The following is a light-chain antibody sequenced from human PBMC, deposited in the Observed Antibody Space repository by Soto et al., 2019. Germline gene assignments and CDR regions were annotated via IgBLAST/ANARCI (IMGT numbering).Light chain of an antibody. CDR2: GAS. V-gene: IGKV3-11*01. Sequence: IVLTQSPGTLSLSPGERPTLSCRASQSISRYLAWYRQKPGQGPRLLIYGASSRATGTPDRFSGSGSGTDFTLTISSLEPEDFALYYCQQRSNWPITFGQGTRLEI. CDR3: QQRSNWPIT. CDR1: QSISRY. J-gene: IGKJ5*01.